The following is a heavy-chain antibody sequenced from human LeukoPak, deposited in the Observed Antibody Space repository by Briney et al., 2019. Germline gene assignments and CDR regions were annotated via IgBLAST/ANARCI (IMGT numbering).Heavy chain of an antibody. CDR3: ARDLGYCSSTSCPPPDAFDI. CDR2: ISSSSYI. V-gene: IGHV3-21*01. J-gene: IGHJ3*02. Sequence: PGGSLRLSCAASGFTFSSYSMNWVRQAPGKGLEWVSSISSSSYIYYADSVKGRFTISRDNAKNSLYLQMNSLRAEDTAVYYCARDLGYCSSTSCPPPDAFDIWGQGTMVTVSS. CDR1: GFTFSSYS. D-gene: IGHD2-2*01.